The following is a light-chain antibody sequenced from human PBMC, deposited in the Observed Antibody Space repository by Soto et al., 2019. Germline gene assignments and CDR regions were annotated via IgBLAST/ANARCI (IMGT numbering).Light chain of an antibody. V-gene: IGKV3-15*01. J-gene: IGKJ4*01. CDR3: QQFNIWPHMLS. Sequence: IVVTQSPATLSVSPGERATLSCRASQGVGSNLAWYPQRPGQAPMLLIYDASTRATGIPDRFSGSGSGTEFTLTMSSLQSEDFAVYYCQQFNIWPHMLSYGGGTKLEMK. CDR1: QGVGSN. CDR2: DAS.